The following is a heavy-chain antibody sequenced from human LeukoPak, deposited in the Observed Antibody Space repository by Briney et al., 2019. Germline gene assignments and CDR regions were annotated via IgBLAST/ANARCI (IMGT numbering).Heavy chain of an antibody. J-gene: IGHJ5*02. Sequence: GGSLRLSCAASGFTLSSYGMHCVRQAPAKGLAWVAVISYDGSNKYYADSVKGRFTISRDNSKNTLYLQMNSLRAEDTAVYYCAKDDGVAVAGTGTFDPWGQGTLVTVSS. CDR2: ISYDGSNK. CDR3: AKDDGVAVAGTGTFDP. V-gene: IGHV3-30*18. D-gene: IGHD6-19*01. CDR1: GFTLSSYG.